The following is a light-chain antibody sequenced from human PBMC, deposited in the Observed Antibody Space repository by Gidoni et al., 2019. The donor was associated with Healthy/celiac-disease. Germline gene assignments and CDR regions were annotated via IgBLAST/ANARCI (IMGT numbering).Light chain of an antibody. CDR2: YDS. CDR1: NIGSKG. V-gene: IGLV3-21*04. Sequence: SYVLTQPPSVSVAPGKTARITGGGNNIGSKGVHWYQQKPGQAPVLVIYYDSDRPSGIPERFSGSNSGNTATLTISRVEAGDEADYYCQVWDSSSDHYVFGTGTKVTVL. J-gene: IGLJ1*01. CDR3: QVWDSSSDHYV.